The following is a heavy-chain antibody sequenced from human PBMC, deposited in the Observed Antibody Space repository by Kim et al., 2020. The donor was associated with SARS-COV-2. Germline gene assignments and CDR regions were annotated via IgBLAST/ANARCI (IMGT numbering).Heavy chain of an antibody. Sequence: ASVKVSCKASGYTFTSYAMHWVRQAPGQRLEWMGWINAGNGNTKYSQKFQGRVTITRDTSASTAYMELSSLRSEDTAVYYCARVGYYYGSGSYIQFDYWGQGTLVTVSS. D-gene: IGHD3-10*01. CDR3: ARVGYYYGSGSYIQFDY. CDR2: INAGNGNT. V-gene: IGHV1-3*01. J-gene: IGHJ4*02. CDR1: GYTFTSYA.